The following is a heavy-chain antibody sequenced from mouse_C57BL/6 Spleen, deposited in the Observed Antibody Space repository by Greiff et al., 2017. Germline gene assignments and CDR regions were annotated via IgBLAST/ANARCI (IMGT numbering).Heavy chain of an antibody. J-gene: IGHJ3*01. CDR3: AREAYGSSVAY. CDR1: GYSITSGYY. Sequence: EVHLVESGPGLVRPSQSLSLTCSVTGYSITSGYYWNWIRQFPGNKLEWMGYKSYDGSNNYNPSLKNRNTITRDKSKNRFFLKLNSVTTEDTATYYCAREAYGSSVAYWGQGTLVTVSA. V-gene: IGHV3-6*01. D-gene: IGHD1-1*01. CDR2: KSYDGSN.